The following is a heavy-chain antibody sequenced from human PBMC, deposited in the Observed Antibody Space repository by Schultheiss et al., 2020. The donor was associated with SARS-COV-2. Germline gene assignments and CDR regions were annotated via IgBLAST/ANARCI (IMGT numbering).Heavy chain of an antibody. D-gene: IGHD5-18*01. CDR1: GGSISSSNW. Sequence: SETLSLTCTVSGGSISSSNWWSWVRQPPGKGLEWIGEIYHSGSTNYNPSLKSRVTISIDTSKSQLSLKLTSVTAADTAVYYCARDIKGRVNTALVATVWGQGALVTVSS. J-gene: IGHJ4*02. CDR3: ARDIKGRVNTALVATV. CDR2: IYHSGST. V-gene: IGHV4-4*02.